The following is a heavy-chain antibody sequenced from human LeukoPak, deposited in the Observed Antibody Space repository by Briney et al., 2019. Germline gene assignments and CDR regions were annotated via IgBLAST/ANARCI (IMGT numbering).Heavy chain of an antibody. Sequence: GGSLRLSCAASGFTFSSYWMGWVRQAPGKGLEWVANIKQDGSEKYYVDSVKGRFTISRDNAKNSLYLQMNSLRAEDTAVYYCARGPMTTVTTVRFDPWGQGTLVTVSS. J-gene: IGHJ5*02. CDR1: GFTFSSYW. CDR2: IKQDGSEK. D-gene: IGHD4-17*01. V-gene: IGHV3-7*04. CDR3: ARGPMTTVTTVRFDP.